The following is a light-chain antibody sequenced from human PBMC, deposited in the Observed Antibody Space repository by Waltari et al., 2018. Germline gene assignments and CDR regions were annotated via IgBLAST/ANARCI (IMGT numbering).Light chain of an antibody. CDR2: DDT. V-gene: IGLV3-21*02. Sequence: YVVTQPTSVSVAPGQTARITCGGNDIRSQSVHWYQQKPGQAPLLIVYDDTDRPSGIPERFSGSNSGNAATLTISSVEAGDEADYYWQVWDINNDQVVFGGGTKVTVL. CDR3: QVWDINNDQVV. J-gene: IGLJ2*01. CDR1: DIRSQS.